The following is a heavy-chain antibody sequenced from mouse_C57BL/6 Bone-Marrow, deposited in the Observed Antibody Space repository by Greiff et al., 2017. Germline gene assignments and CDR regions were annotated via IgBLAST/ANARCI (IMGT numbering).Heavy chain of an antibody. Sequence: EVMLVESGGGLVKPGGSLKLSCAASGFTFSSYAMSWVRQTPEKRLEWVATISDGGSYTYYPDNVKGRFTISRDNAKNNLYLQMSHLKSEDTAMYYCARGPWFAYWGQGTLVTVSA. CDR2: ISDGGSYT. V-gene: IGHV5-4*03. J-gene: IGHJ3*01. CDR1: GFTFSSYA. CDR3: ARGPWFAY.